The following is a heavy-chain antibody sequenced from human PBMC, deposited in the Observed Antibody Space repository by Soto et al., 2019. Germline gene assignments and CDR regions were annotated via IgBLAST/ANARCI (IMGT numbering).Heavy chain of an antibody. J-gene: IGHJ3*02. CDR3: ARGPVRRLRDAFDI. CDR2: ISYDGSNK. V-gene: IGHV3-30-3*01. CDR1: GFTFSSYA. Sequence: SLRLSCAASGFTFSSYAMHWVRQAPGKGLEWVAVISYDGSNKYYADSVKGRFTISRDNSKNTLYLQMNSLRAEDTAVYYCARGPVRRLRDAFDIWGQGTMVTVSS. D-gene: IGHD4-17*01.